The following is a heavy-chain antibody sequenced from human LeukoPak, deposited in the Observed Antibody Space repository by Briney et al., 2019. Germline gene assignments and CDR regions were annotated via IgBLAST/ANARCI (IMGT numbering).Heavy chain of an antibody. D-gene: IGHD1-14*01. J-gene: IGHJ6*03. V-gene: IGHV1-2*04. CDR3: ATRTIFPYYYYMDV. Sequence: GASVKVSCKASGHIFTGYYMHWVRQAPGQGLEWMGRINPNSGGTNYAQKFQGWVTMTRDTSISTAYMELSRLRSDDTAVYYCATRTIFPYYYYMDVWGKGTTVTVSS. CDR2: INPNSGGT. CDR1: GHIFTGYY.